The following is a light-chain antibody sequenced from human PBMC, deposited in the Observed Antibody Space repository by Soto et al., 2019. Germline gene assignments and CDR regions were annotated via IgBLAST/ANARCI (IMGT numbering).Light chain of an antibody. CDR2: EVS. CDR1: SSDVGGYNY. Sequence: QSALTQPPSASGSPGQSVTISCTGTSSDVGGYNYVSWYQHHPGKAPKLMVSEVSKRPSGVPDRFSGSKSGNTASLTVSGLQAEDEADYYCSSYAGNNNPYVFGTGTK. J-gene: IGLJ1*01. V-gene: IGLV2-8*01. CDR3: SSYAGNNNPYV.